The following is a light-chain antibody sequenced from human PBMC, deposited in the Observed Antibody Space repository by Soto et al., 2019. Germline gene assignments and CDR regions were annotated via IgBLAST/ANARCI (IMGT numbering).Light chain of an antibody. CDR1: SSNIGKNY. CDR3: GTWDTTLSAGV. V-gene: IGLV1-51*01. Sequence: QSVLTQPPSVSAAPGQKVTISCSGSSSNIGKNYVSWYQQLPGTAPKLLIYANSQRPSGIPDRFSGSKSGTSATLGITGLQTGDEADYYCGTWDTTLSAGVFGGGTKLTVL. J-gene: IGLJ3*02. CDR2: ANS.